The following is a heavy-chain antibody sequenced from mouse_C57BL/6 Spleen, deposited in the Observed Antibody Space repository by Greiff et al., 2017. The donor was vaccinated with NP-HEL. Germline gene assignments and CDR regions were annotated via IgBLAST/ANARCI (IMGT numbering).Heavy chain of an antibody. D-gene: IGHD2-5*01. CDR2: INPSSGYT. Sequence: VQLQESGAELARPGASVKMSCKASGYTFTSYTMHWVNQRPGQGLEWIGYINPSSGYTKYNQKFKDKATLTADKSSSTAYMQLSSLTSEDSAVYYCARSYYSNYEAAYWGQGTLVTVSA. J-gene: IGHJ3*01. V-gene: IGHV1-4*01. CDR1: GYTFTSYT. CDR3: ARSYYSNYEAAY.